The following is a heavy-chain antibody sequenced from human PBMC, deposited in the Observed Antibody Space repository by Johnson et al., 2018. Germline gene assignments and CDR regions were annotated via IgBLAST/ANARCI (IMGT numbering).Heavy chain of an antibody. Sequence: QVQLVQSGGGVVQPGRSLRLSCAASGFTFSSYAMHWVRQAPGKGLEWVAVISYDGSNKYYADSVKGRFTISRDYSKKTMYLQMNSLRAEATAVYYCAKRFRQQLGFYYSSYMDVWGKGTTVTVSS. D-gene: IGHD6-13*01. V-gene: IGHV3-30-3*02. CDR3: AKRFRQQLGFYYSSYMDV. CDR1: GFTFSSYA. CDR2: ISYDGSNK. J-gene: IGHJ6*03.